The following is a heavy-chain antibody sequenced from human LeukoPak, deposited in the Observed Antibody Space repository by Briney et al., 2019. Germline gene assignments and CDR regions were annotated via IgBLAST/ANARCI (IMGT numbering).Heavy chain of an antibody. Sequence: GGSLRLSCAASGFTFSSYWMSWVRQAPGKGLEWVANIKQDGSEKYYVDSVKGRFTISRDNAKNSLYLQMNSLRVEDTAVYYCARMYFYGSGSYYNLDYWGQGTLVTVSS. V-gene: IGHV3-7*01. CDR1: GFTFSSYW. J-gene: IGHJ4*02. CDR2: IKQDGSEK. D-gene: IGHD3-10*01. CDR3: ARMYFYGSGSYYNLDY.